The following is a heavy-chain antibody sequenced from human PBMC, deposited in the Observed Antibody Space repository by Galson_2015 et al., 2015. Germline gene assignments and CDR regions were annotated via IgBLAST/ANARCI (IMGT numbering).Heavy chain of an antibody. Sequence: SLRLSCAASGFTFSSYWMHWVRQAPGKGLVWVSRIYTDASSASSADSVKGRFTISRDDAKSTLYLQMNSLRAEDTAVYYCVRGDSGYGNFDYWGQEILVTVSS. D-gene: IGHD5-18*01. CDR2: IYTDASSA. CDR1: GFTFSSYW. J-gene: IGHJ4*02. CDR3: VRGDSGYGNFDY. V-gene: IGHV3-74*01.